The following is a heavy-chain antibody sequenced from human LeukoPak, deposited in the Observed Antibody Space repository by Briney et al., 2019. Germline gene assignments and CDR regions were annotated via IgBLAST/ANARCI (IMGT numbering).Heavy chain of an antibody. D-gene: IGHD4-17*01. CDR1: GFTFSSYS. Sequence: GGSLRLSGAASGFTFSSYSMNWVRQAPGRGLEWVSSISSSSSYEYYADSLKGRFTISRDNAKNSLYLQMNSLRAEDTAVYYCARDRDYVIDYWGQGTLVTVSS. CDR2: ISSSSSYE. CDR3: ARDRDYVIDY. J-gene: IGHJ4*02. V-gene: IGHV3-21*01.